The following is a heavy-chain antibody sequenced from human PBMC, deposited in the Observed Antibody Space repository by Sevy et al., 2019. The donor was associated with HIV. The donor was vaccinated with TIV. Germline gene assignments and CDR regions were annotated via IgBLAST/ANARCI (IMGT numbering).Heavy chain of an antibody. CDR3: AKSKVGSVYLYYGMDV. D-gene: IGHD6-25*01. CDR1: GFTFDEHA. CDR2: IRWNGGSG. Sequence: LRGGSLRLSCKASGFTFDEHAMHWVRQAPGKGLEWVSSIRWNGGSGDYADSVQGRFTIARVNTKSCLSLQMNSLRPEDTAVYYYAKSKVGSVYLYYGMDVWAQGTTVTVSS. J-gene: IGHJ6*02. V-gene: IGHV3-9*01.